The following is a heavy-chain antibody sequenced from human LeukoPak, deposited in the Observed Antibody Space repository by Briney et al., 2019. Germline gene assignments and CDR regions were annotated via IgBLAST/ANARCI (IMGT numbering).Heavy chain of an antibody. V-gene: IGHV3-30-3*01. Sequence: LRLSCAARGVGLGSSSRCWARQAQGKGLEWVASISYGGSNKYYADSVKGRFIISRDNSKNTLYLQMNSLRAEDTAVYYCARDMAAGGTSMSLDYWGQGTLVTVSS. J-gene: IGHJ4*02. CDR3: ARDMAAGGTSMSLDY. D-gene: IGHD6-13*01. CDR2: ISYGGSNK. CDR1: GVGLGSSS.